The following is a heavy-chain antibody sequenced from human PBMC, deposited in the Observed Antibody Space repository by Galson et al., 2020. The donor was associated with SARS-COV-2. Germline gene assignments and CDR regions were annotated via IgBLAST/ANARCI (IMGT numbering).Heavy chain of an antibody. V-gene: IGHV3-30-3*01. D-gene: IGHD3-3*01. CDR3: ARGDVVLPASCDYWYYYGMDV. CDR2: ISYDGSNK. Sequence: TGGSLRLSCAGSGFTFSNYAFHWVRQAPGKGLEWVAVISYDGSNKHYSNSVRGRFTISRDNSKDPLYLQMNSLRAEDTAVYYCARGDVVLPASCDYWYYYGMDVWGQGTTVSVSS. CDR1: GFTFSNYA. J-gene: IGHJ6*02.